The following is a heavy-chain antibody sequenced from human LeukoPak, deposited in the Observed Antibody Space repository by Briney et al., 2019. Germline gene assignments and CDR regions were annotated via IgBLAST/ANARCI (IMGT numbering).Heavy chain of an antibody. CDR2: ISGSGLST. V-gene: IGHV3-23*01. J-gene: IGHJ3*02. CDR3: AKAYTSGSYFIDDAFDI. D-gene: IGHD3-10*01. Sequence: GSLRLSCAVSGFTFSSYAMSWVRQAPGKGLEWVSAISGSGLSTYYADSVKGRFSISRDNSKNTLYLQMNSLRAEDTAVYYCAKAYTSGSYFIDDAFDIWGQGTMVTASS. CDR1: GFTFSSYA.